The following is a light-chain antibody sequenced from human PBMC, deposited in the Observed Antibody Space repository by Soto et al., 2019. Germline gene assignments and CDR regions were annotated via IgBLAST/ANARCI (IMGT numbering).Light chain of an antibody. CDR2: EGS. Sequence: ALTQPASVSGSPGQSITISCTGTSSDVGSYNLVSWYQQHPGKAPKLMIYEGSKRPSGVSNRFSGSKSGNTASLTISGLQAEDEADYYCCSYAGSSTLLYVFGTGTKLTVL. V-gene: IGLV2-23*01. CDR3: CSYAGSSTLLYV. CDR1: SSDVGSYNL. J-gene: IGLJ1*01.